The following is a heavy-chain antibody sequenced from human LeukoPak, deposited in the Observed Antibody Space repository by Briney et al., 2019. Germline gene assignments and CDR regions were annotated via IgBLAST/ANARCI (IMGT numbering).Heavy chain of an antibody. D-gene: IGHD3-22*01. CDR2: VYTSGST. CDR3: ARDPDIDSSGYYYFDY. CDR1: GGSISSYY. V-gene: IGHV4-4*07. Sequence: SETLSLTCTVSGGSISSYYWSWIRQPAGKGLEWIGRVYTSGSTNYNPSLKSRVTISVDTSKNQFSLKLSSVTSADTAVYYCARDPDIDSSGYYYFDYWGQGTLVTVSS. J-gene: IGHJ4*02.